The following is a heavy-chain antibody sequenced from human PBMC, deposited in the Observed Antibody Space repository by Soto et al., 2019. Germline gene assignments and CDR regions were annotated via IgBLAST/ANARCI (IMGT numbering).Heavy chain of an antibody. CDR1: GFTFSSYG. Sequence: GGSLRLSCAASGFTFSSYGIHWVRQAPGKGLEWVAVISYDGSNKYYADSVKGRFTISRDNSKNTLYLQMNSLRAEDTAVYYCAAGFHYYDSSGYPLDYWGQGTLVTVSS. D-gene: IGHD3-22*01. V-gene: IGHV3-30*03. J-gene: IGHJ4*02. CDR3: AAGFHYYDSSGYPLDY. CDR2: ISYDGSNK.